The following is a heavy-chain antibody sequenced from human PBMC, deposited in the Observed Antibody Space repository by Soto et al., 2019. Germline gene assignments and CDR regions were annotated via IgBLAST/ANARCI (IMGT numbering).Heavy chain of an antibody. Sequence: EVQLVESGGGLVQPGGSLRLSCAASGFTFSSYCMSWVRQAPGKGLEWVANIKQDGSDKYYVDSVKGRFTIPRDNAKNSLYLQMNSMRAEDTAGYYCARDGGGSCRNSYFGYWGQGTLVTVSS. J-gene: IGHJ4*02. CDR1: GFTFSSYC. V-gene: IGHV3-7*03. CDR2: IKQDGSDK. D-gene: IGHD1-26*01. CDR3: ARDGGGSCRNSYFGY.